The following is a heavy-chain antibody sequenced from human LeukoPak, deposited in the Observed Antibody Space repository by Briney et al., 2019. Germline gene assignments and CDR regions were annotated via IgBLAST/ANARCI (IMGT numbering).Heavy chain of an antibody. CDR3: AKWGIGYGLDH. V-gene: IGHV3-23*01. CDR2: ISTGGGGT. Sequence: PGGSLRLSCAASGFTFSNNAMSWVRQAPGKGLEWVSTISTGGGGTYYADSVKGRFTISRDTSKNTLYLQMSSLRAEDTAVYYCAKWGIGYGLDHWGQGTLVTVSS. J-gene: IGHJ5*02. D-gene: IGHD3-16*01. CDR1: GFTFSNNA.